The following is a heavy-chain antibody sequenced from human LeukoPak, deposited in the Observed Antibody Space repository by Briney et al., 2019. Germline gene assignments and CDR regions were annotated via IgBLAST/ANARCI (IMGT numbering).Heavy chain of an antibody. CDR2: INPSGGST. CDR1: GYTFISYY. D-gene: IGHD4-17*01. J-gene: IGHJ3*02. CDR3: ARADYGDYVTRAFFI. Sequence: ASVKVSCKASGYTFISYYMHWVRQAPGQGLEWMGIINPSGGSTSYAQKFQGRVTMTRDTSTSTVYMELSSLRSEDTAIYYFARADYGDYVTRAFFIWGQATIASVSS. V-gene: IGHV1-46*01.